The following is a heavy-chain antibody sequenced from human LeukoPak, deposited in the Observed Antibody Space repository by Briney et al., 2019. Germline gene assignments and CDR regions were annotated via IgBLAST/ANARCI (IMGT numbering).Heavy chain of an antibody. Sequence: ASVKVSCKASEYTFTGYYMHWVRQAPGQGLEWMGWINPNSGGTNYAQKFQGRVTMTRDTSISTAYMELSRLRSDDTAVYYCARDLYYDSSGYYPYYCDYWGQGTLVTVSS. CDR1: EYTFTGYY. J-gene: IGHJ4*02. CDR2: INPNSGGT. D-gene: IGHD3-22*01. V-gene: IGHV1-2*02. CDR3: ARDLYYDSSGYYPYYCDY.